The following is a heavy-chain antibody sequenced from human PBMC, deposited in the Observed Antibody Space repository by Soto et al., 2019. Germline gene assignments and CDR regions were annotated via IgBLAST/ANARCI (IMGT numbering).Heavy chain of an antibody. Sequence: QVQLVQSGAEVKKPGSSVKVSCKASGGTFSSYAISWVRQAPGQGLEWMGGIIPIFGTANYAQKFQGRVTITADESTSTAYTARSRRRSEDAAVYYCARLPVADLNRGYWCQGTLVIVSS. CDR1: GGTFSSYA. D-gene: IGHD6-19*01. J-gene: IGHJ4*02. CDR2: IIPIFGTA. CDR3: ARLPVADLNRGY. V-gene: IGHV1-69*12.